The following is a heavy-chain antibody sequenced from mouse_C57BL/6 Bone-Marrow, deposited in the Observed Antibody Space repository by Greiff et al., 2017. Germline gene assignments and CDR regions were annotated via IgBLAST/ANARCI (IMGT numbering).Heavy chain of an antibody. Sequence: DVKLQQSGPELVKPGASVKIPCKASGYTFTDYNMDWVKQSHGNSLEWIGDINPNNGGTIYNQKFKGKATLTVDTSSSTAYMELSSLTSEDTAVYYCTRAYYYGYHWDMDVWGTGTTVTVSS. J-gene: IGHJ1*03. CDR3: TRAYYYGYHWDMDV. D-gene: IGHD2-2*01. V-gene: IGHV1-18*01. CDR2: INPNNGGT. CDR1: GYTFTDYN.